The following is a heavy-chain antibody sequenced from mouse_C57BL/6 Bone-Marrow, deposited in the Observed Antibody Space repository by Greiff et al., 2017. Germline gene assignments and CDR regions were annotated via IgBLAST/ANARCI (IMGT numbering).Heavy chain of an antibody. CDR2: IWSGGST. CDR3: AKNHYYGGWYFDV. J-gene: IGHJ1*03. V-gene: IGHV2-4*01. D-gene: IGHD1-1*01. Sequence: VHLVESGPGLVQPSQSLSITCTVSGFSLTSYGVHWVRQPPGKGLEWLGVIWSGGSTDYNAAFISRLSISKDNSKSQVFFKMNSLQADDTAIYYCAKNHYYGGWYFDVWGTGTTVTVSS. CDR1: GFSLTSYG.